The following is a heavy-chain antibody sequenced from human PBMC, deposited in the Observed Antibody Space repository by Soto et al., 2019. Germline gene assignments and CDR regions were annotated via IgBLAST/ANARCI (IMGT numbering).Heavy chain of an antibody. CDR2: IYHSGTT. D-gene: IGHD3-16*02. CDR3: ATVIPDTRYFAY. CDR1: GGSIGNDDYS. Sequence: LSLTCTVSGGSIGNDDYSWSWVRQPPGKGLEWIGYIYHSGTTYYNPSLTSRVTISVDGSNNQFSLKLTSMTAADTAVYYCATVIPDTRYFAYWGQGILVTVSS. V-gene: IGHV4-30-2*01. J-gene: IGHJ4*02.